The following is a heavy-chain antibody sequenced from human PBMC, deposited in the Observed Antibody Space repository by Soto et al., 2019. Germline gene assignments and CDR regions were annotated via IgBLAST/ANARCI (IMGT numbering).Heavy chain of an antibody. D-gene: IGHD2-2*01. CDR1: GGSISSGDYY. CDR3: ARDLVVPYYYYYGMDV. CDR2: IYYSGST. V-gene: IGHV4-30-4*01. Sequence: SETLSLTCTVSGGSISSGDYYWSWIRQPPVKGLEWIGYIYYSGSTYYNPSLKSRVTISVDTSKNQFSLKLSSVTAADTAVYYCARDLVVPYYYYYGMDVWGQGTTVTVSS. J-gene: IGHJ6*02.